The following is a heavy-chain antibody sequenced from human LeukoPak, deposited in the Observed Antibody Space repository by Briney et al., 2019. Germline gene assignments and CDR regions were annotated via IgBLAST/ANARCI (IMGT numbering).Heavy chain of an antibody. Sequence: GGSLRLSCTASGFPFGDYAMSWFRQAPGKGLVWVSRINSDGLITNYADSVKGRFTVSRDNPKNTLYLQMNSLRVEDTAVYYCVREGGGSFLDSFDIWGQGKLVTVSS. CDR1: GFPFGDYA. J-gene: IGHJ3*02. CDR2: INSDGLIT. D-gene: IGHD2-15*01. V-gene: IGHV3-74*01. CDR3: VREGGGSFLDSFDI.